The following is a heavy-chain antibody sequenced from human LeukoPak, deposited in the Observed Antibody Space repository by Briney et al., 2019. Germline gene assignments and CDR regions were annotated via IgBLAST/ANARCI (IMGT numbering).Heavy chain of an antibody. CDR1: GFTFSSYW. Sequence: GGSLRLPCAASGFTFSSYWMSWVRQAPGKGLEWVANIKQDGNEKYYVDSVKGRFTISRDNAKNSLYLQMNSLRAEDTAVYYCATISSGWAFDYWGQGTLVTVSS. D-gene: IGHD6-19*01. J-gene: IGHJ4*02. V-gene: IGHV3-7*01. CDR3: ATISSGWAFDY. CDR2: IKQDGNEK.